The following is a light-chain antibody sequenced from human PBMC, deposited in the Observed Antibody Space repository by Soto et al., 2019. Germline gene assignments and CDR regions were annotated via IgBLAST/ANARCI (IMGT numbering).Light chain of an antibody. V-gene: IGLV1-40*01. Sequence: QTVVPQPPSVSGAPGQRVTISCTGSSSNIGAGYDVHWYQQLPGTAPKLLIYGNSNRPSGVPDRFSGSKSGTSASLAITGLQAEDEADYYCQSYDSSLSGVFGTGTKLTVL. CDR2: GNS. CDR3: QSYDSSLSGV. J-gene: IGLJ1*01. CDR1: SSNIGAGYD.